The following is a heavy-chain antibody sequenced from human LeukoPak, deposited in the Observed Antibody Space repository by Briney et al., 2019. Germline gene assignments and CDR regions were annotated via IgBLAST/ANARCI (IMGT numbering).Heavy chain of an antibody. D-gene: IGHD3-3*01. CDR1: GFTFSSYW. CDR3: ARDGDFWSGYHFDY. J-gene: IGHJ4*02. V-gene: IGHV3-74*01. Sequence: GGSLRLSCAASGFTFSSYWMHWVRQAPGKGLVWVSRINTDGSSTSYADSVKGRFTISRDNAKNTLYLQMNSLSAEDTAVYYCARDGDFWSGYHFDYWGQGTLVTVSS. CDR2: INTDGSST.